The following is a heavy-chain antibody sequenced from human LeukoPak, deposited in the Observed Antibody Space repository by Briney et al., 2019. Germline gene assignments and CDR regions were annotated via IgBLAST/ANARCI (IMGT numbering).Heavy chain of an antibody. CDR3: AFHNSSGNFGY. J-gene: IGHJ4*02. CDR1: GFTFSRYW. D-gene: IGHD3-22*01. CDR2: IKTGGSDT. V-gene: IGHV3-74*01. Sequence: PGGYLRLSCAASGFTFSRYWMNWVRQAPGKGLVWVSRIKTGGSDTAYADSVKGRFTISRDNAKNTLYLQMNSLRPEDTAVYYCAFHNSSGNFGYWGQGTLVTVSS.